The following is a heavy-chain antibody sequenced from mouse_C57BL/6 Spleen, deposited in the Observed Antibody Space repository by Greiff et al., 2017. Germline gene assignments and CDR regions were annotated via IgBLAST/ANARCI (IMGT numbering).Heavy chain of an antibody. CDR2: IYPGSGNT. D-gene: IGHD1-2*01. Sequence: QVQLQQSGAELVRPGASVKLSCKASGYTFTDYYINWVKQRPGQGLEWIARIYPGSGNTYYNEKFKGKATLTSAKSSSTAYMQLSSLTSEDSAVYFCARADYYGLFDYWGQGTTLTVSS. CDR3: ARADYYGLFDY. CDR1: GYTFTDYY. J-gene: IGHJ2*01. V-gene: IGHV1-76*01.